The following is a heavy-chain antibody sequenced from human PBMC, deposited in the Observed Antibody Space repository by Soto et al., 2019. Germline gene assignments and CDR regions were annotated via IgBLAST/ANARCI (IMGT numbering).Heavy chain of an antibody. CDR3: ARQIYDSDTGPNFQYYFDS. D-gene: IGHD3-22*01. CDR1: GYSFAGYW. J-gene: IGHJ4*02. CDR2: IDPSDSQA. Sequence: GESLKISCKGSGYSFAGYWITWVRQKPGKGLEWMGRIDPSDSQAYYSPSFRGHVTISVTKSITTVFLQWSSLRASDTAMYYCARQIYDSDTGPNFQYYFDSWGQGTPVTVSS. V-gene: IGHV5-10-1*01.